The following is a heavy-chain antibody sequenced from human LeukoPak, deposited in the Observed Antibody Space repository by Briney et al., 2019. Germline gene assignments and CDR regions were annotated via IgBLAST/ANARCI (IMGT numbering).Heavy chain of an antibody. D-gene: IGHD2-2*02. CDR2: INPNSGGT. J-gene: IGHJ6*03. Sequence: ASVKVSCKTSKNMFTGYFMHWVRQAPGQGLEWIGWINPNSGGTLFARRFQGRVTMSRDTSIGATYMELSRLTSDDTALYYCAAQCNDDFCYKRDYMDVWGKGTMVIVSS. V-gene: IGHV1-2*02. CDR3: AAQCNDDFCYKRDYMDV. CDR1: KNMFTGYF.